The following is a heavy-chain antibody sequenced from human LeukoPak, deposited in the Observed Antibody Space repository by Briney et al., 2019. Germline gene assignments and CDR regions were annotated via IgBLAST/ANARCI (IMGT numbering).Heavy chain of an antibody. Sequence: SVKVSCKASGGTFSSYAISWVRQAPGQGLEWMGGIIPIFGTANYAQKFQGRVTMTRDTSTSTVYMELSSLRSDDTAVYYCARDAPGFFYDSSLYYPAVHYWGQGTLVTVSS. CDR2: IIPIFGTA. J-gene: IGHJ4*02. CDR3: ARDAPGFFYDSSLYYPAVHY. V-gene: IGHV1-69*05. CDR1: GGTFSSYA. D-gene: IGHD3-22*01.